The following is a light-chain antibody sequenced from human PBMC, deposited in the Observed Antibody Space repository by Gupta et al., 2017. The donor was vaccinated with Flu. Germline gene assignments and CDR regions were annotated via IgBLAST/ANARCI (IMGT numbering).Light chain of an antibody. V-gene: IGLV6-57*03. Sequence: NFMLTQPHSVSESPGKTVTISCTRSSGSIASNFVQWYQKRPGSAPTTVIDEDSQRPSGVPDRFSGYIDRYYNYASTNMSGMKTENEADEYCQYSDKYKPGVFGGGTKLTVL. CDR3: QYSDKYKPGV. J-gene: IGLJ3*02. CDR2: EDS. CDR1: SGSIASNF.